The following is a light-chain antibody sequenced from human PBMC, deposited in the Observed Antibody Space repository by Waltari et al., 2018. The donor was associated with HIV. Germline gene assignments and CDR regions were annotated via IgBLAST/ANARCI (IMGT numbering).Light chain of an antibody. CDR1: QTVYTY. Sequence: DIQMTQSPSSLSASVGDRVTITCRASQTVYTYLSWYHQKPGKAPNRLIYAASSLQSGVPSRFSGSGSGTDFTLTISSLQPGDLGTYYCQQSYSVPLTFGGGTRVEIK. J-gene: IGKJ4*01. CDR3: QQSYSVPLT. CDR2: AAS. V-gene: IGKV1-39*01.